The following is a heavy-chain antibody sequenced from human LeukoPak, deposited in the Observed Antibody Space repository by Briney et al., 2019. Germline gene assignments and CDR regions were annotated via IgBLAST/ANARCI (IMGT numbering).Heavy chain of an antibody. CDR1: GFTFSTYA. D-gene: IGHD3-22*01. CDR2: ISSSGEST. V-gene: IGHV3-64D*09. J-gene: IGHJ4*02. CDR3: VKVEWDYYYHS. Sequence: GGSLRLSCSASGFTFSTYAMHWVRQAPGKGLEYVSAISSSGESTYYADSVKGRFTISRDNSKNTLFLQMSSLRTDDTAMYYYVKVEWDYYYHSWGQGTLVTVSS.